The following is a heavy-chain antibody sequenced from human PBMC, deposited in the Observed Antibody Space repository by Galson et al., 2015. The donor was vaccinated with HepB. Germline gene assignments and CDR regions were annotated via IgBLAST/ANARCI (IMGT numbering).Heavy chain of an antibody. V-gene: IGHV3-23*01. Sequence: SLRLSCAASGFRFGNYVMSWVRQAPGEGLEWVSHISGTTPATSYAESVKGRFTISRDNSRNTLYLQMNSLTVEDTAVYYCVKEQFARGWTGDYWGQGVLVTASS. CDR3: VKEQFARGWTGDY. D-gene: IGHD6-19*01. CDR2: ISGTTPAT. CDR1: GFRFGNYV. J-gene: IGHJ4*02.